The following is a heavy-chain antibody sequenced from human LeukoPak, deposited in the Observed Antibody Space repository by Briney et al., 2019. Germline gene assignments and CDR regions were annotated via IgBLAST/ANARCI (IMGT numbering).Heavy chain of an antibody. Sequence: PGGSLRLSCAASGFTFSSYEMNWVRQAPGKGLQWVSYISSSGSTIYYADSVKGRFTISRDNAKNTLYLQMNSLRAEDTAVYYCANPVTTTYWGQGTLVTVSS. CDR2: ISSSGSTI. CDR3: ANPVTTTY. CDR1: GFTFSSYE. V-gene: IGHV3-48*03. D-gene: IGHD4-17*01. J-gene: IGHJ4*02.